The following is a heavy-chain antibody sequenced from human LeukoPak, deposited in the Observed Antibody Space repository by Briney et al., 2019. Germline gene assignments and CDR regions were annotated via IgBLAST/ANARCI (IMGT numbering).Heavy chain of an antibody. CDR2: ISGSGSGGST. D-gene: IGHD1-7*01. Sequence: GGSLRLSCAASGFTFSSSAMSWVRQAPGKGLEWVSSISGSGSGGSTYYADSVKGRFTISRDNAKNTLYLQMHSLRAEDSAVYYCARSQGWNYGFDPWGQGTLVTVSS. V-gene: IGHV3-23*01. J-gene: IGHJ5*02. CDR3: ARSQGWNYGFDP. CDR1: GFTFSSSA.